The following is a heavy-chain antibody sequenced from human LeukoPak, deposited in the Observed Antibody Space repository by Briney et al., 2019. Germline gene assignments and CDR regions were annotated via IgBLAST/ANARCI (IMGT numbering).Heavy chain of an antibody. CDR2: IYSGGST. D-gene: IGHD3-9*01. Sequence: PGGSLRLSCAASGFTFSNSAMTWVRQAPGKGLEWVSVIYSGGSTYYADSVKGRFTISRDNSKNMLYLQMSSLRAEDTAVYYCAKEAVRGYFVGVGPTYYFDYWGQGTLVTVSS. V-gene: IGHV3-23*01. J-gene: IGHJ4*02. CDR1: GFTFSNSA. CDR3: AKEAVRGYFVGVGPTYYFDY.